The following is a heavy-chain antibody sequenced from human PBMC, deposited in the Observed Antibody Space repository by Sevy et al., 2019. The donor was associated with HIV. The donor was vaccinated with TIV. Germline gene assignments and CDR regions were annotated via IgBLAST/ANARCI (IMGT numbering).Heavy chain of an antibody. J-gene: IGHJ4*02. CDR1: QFTFSNYQ. Sequence: GGSLRLSCAASQFTFSNYQMNWVRQAPGKGLEWVSYISSSGDTIYYADSLKGRFTISRDNAKNSLYLQMSSLRAEDRAVDYWGGGEFGGNFDYWGQGTLVTVSS. V-gene: IGHV3-48*03. CDR2: ISSSGDTI. D-gene: IGHD3-16*01. CDR3: GGGEFGGNFDY.